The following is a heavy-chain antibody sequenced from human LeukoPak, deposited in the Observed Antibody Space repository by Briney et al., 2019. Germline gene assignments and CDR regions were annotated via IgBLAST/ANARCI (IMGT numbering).Heavy chain of an antibody. V-gene: IGHV4-59*08. D-gene: IGHD6-13*01. CDR2: IYYSGTT. CDR3: ARQNPAAAGQGLDY. CDR1: GGSINSHY. Sequence: SETQSLTCTVFGGSINSHYWSWIRQPPGKGLEWIGYIYYSGTTNYNPSLKSRVTISVDTSKNQFSLKLTSVTAADTAVYYCARQNPAAAGQGLDYWGQGTLVTVSS. J-gene: IGHJ4*02.